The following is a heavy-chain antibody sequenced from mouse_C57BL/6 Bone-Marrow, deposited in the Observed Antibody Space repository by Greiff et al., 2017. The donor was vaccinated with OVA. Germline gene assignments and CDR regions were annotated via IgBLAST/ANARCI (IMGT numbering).Heavy chain of an antibody. D-gene: IGHD1-1*01. CDR3: AREEITTYTMDY. V-gene: IGHV1S132*01. J-gene: IGHJ4*01. CDR2: IYPGTGST. Sequence: QVQLKQSGAELVRPGTSVKLSCKTSGYIFTSYWIHWVKQRAGQGLECIARIYPGTGSTYYNEKFKGKAPLTADKSSSTAYMQLSSLKSEDSAVFFCAREEITTYTMDYGGQGTSVTVSS. CDR1: GYIFTSYW.